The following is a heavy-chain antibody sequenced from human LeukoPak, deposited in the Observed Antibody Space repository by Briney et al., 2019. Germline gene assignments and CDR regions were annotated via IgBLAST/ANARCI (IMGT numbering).Heavy chain of an antibody. CDR2: IGGDGGRT. CDR1: GFMFTTYA. J-gene: IGHJ4*02. Sequence: GGSLRLSCAASGFMFTTYAMSWVRQAPGKGLQWVSAIGGDGGRTYYADSVKGRFTISRDNSKDTVFLQMNSLRAGDTAVYYCAKASRQGAVASPLDYWGQGTLVTVSS. CDR3: AKASRQGAVASPLDY. V-gene: IGHV3-23*01. D-gene: IGHD6-19*01.